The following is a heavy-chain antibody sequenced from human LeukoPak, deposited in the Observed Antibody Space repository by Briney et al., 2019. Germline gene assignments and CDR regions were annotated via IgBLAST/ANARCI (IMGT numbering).Heavy chain of an antibody. CDR2: INWNGGST. CDR3: ARGCSSWYYYYMDV. V-gene: IGHV3-20*01. D-gene: IGHD6-13*01. Sequence: GGSLRLSCAASGFTFNDYGMSWVRQAPGKGLEWVSGINWNGGSTGYADSVKGRFTISRDNAKNSLYLQMNSLRAEDTALYHCARGCSSWYYYYMDVWGKGTTVTVSS. CDR1: GFTFNDYG. J-gene: IGHJ6*03.